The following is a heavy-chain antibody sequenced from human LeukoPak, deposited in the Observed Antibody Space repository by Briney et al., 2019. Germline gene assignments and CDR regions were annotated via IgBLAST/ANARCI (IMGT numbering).Heavy chain of an antibody. V-gene: IGHV3-23*01. CDR3: AKDYFRRNGVYDAFDL. J-gene: IGHJ3*01. Sequence: GGSLRLSCVGSGFTFGDFAMSWVRQAPGARPEWVSVIGGDGAEKYYADFVKGRFTISRDNSENTMYLQMTSLRAEDTAVYYCAKDYFRRNGVYDAFDLWGNGTTVTVS. D-gene: IGHD3-9*01. CDR1: GFTFGDFA. CDR2: IGGDGAEK.